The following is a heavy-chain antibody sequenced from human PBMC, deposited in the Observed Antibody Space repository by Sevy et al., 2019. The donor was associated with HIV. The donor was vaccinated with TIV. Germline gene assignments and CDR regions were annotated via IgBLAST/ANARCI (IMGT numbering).Heavy chain of an antibody. CDR2: VYYTGKT. D-gene: IGHD6-6*01. CDR1: GVSITRSY. Sequence: SETLSLTCNVSGVSITRSYWNWIRQTPGKGLEWIAFVYYTGKTNYNPSLKSRVTVSLDTSKSQISLKLSSVTAADTGVYYCARGGAGRQFDYYYYMDVWGKGTTVTVSS. V-gene: IGHV4-59*01. CDR3: ARGGAGRQFDYYYYMDV. J-gene: IGHJ6*03.